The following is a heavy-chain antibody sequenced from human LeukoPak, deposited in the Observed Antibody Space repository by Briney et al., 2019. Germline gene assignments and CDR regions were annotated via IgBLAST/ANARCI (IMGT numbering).Heavy chain of an antibody. J-gene: IGHJ4*02. CDR2: IYTSGSN. CDR3: ARGHSDSGCSTGDC. Sequence: SATLSLTCTVSGGSISSYYWSWIRQPAGKGLEWIGRIYTSGSNNYNPSLKSRVTMSVDTSKNQFPLKLSSVAAADTAVYYCARGHSDSGCSTGDCWGQGTLVTVSS. V-gene: IGHV4-4*07. D-gene: IGHD6-19*01. CDR1: GGSISSYY.